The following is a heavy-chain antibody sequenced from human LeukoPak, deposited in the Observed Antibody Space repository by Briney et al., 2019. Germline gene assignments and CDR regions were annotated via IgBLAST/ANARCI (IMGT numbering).Heavy chain of an antibody. CDR1: GYTFTSYA. Sequence: ASVKVSCKASGYTFTSYAMHWVRQAPGQRLEWMGWINAGNGNTKYSQKFQGRVTITRDTSASTAYMELSSLRSEDTAVYYCAREYSYGGNSEGFDYWGQGTLVTVSS. V-gene: IGHV1-3*01. D-gene: IGHD4-23*01. J-gene: IGHJ4*02. CDR3: AREYSYGGNSEGFDY. CDR2: INAGNGNT.